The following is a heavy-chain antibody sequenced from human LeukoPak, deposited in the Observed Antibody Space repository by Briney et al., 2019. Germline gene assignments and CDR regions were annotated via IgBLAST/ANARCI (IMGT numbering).Heavy chain of an antibody. CDR2: ISSSGSTI. D-gene: IGHD3-22*01. CDR3: ARGVAYYYDSSGYGY. Sequence: PGGSLRLSXAASGFTFSSYEMNWVRQAPGKGLEWVSYISSSGSTIYYADSVKGRFTISRDNAKNSLYLQMNSLRAEDTAVYYCARGVAYYYDSSGYGYWGQGTLVTVSS. V-gene: IGHV3-48*03. J-gene: IGHJ4*02. CDR1: GFTFSSYE.